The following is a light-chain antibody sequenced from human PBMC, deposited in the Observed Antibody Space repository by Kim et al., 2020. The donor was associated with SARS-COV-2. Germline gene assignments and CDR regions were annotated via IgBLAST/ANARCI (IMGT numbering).Light chain of an antibody. J-gene: IGKJ3*01. CDR1: QGIRYY. CDR3: QNYNSAPLT. V-gene: IGKV1-27*01. Sequence: DIQMTQSPSSLSASVGDRVTITCRASQGIRYYLAWYQQKPGKVPKLLIYAASALQPGVPSRFSGSGSGTDFTLTISGLQPEDVATYYCQNYNSAPLTFGPGTKVDIK. CDR2: AAS.